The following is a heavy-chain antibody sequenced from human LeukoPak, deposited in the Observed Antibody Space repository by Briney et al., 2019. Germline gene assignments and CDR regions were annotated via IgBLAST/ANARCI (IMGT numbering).Heavy chain of an antibody. V-gene: IGHV4-61*05. Sequence: SETLSLTCTVSGGSMSSSSYRWGWIRQPPGKGLEWIGYVYYSGSTNYNPSLKSRVTISVDTSKKQFSLKLSSATAADTAVYYCARVLDLSKRGLDAFDIWGQGTMVTVSS. D-gene: IGHD3-16*01. CDR3: ARVLDLSKRGLDAFDI. CDR2: VYYSGST. CDR1: GGSMSSSSYR. J-gene: IGHJ3*02.